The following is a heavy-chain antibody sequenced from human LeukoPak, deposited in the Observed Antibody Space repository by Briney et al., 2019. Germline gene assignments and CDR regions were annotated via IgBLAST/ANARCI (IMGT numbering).Heavy chain of an antibody. CDR3: ARRNIAAAALDY. CDR1: GFTFSSYA. V-gene: IGHV3-23*01. CDR2: ISGSGGST. D-gene: IGHD6-13*01. Sequence: GGSLRLSCAASGFTFSSYAMRWVRQAPGKGLEWVSAISGSGGSTYYADSVRGRFTISRDNSKNTLYLQMNSLRAEDTAVYYCARRNIAAAALDYWGQGTLVTVSS. J-gene: IGHJ4*02.